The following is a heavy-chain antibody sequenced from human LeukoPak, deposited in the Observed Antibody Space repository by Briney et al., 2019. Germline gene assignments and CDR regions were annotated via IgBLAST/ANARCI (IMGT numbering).Heavy chain of an antibody. Sequence: PGGSLRLSCAASGFTFSSYGMHWVRRAPGKGLEWVAFIRYDGSNKYYADSVKGRFTISRDNSKNTLYLQMNSLRAEDTAVYYCAKQGPVVRGVIIPNFDYWGQGTLVTVSS. CDR3: AKQGPVVRGVIIPNFDY. CDR1: GFTFSSYG. V-gene: IGHV3-30*02. CDR2: IRYDGSNK. D-gene: IGHD3-10*01. J-gene: IGHJ4*02.